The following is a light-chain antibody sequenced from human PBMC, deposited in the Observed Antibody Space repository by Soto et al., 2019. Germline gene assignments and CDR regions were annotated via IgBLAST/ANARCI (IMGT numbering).Light chain of an antibody. CDR3: QQFGGT. J-gene: IGKJ1*01. CDR2: GAS. Sequence: EIVLTQSPGTLSLSPGERATLSCRASQSVSSSYLAWYQQKPGQAPRLLIYGASGRATGIPDRFSGSGSGTDFTLTISRLEPEDFAVYYCQQFGGTFGQGTKV. CDR1: QSVSSSY. V-gene: IGKV3-20*01.